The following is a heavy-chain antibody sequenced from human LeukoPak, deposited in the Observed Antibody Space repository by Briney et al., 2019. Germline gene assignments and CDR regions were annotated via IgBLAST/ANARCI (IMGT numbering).Heavy chain of an antibody. CDR1: GFPFNSYW. CDR2: IKEDGSEK. Sequence: GGSLRLSCAASGFPFNSYWMTWVRQAPGKGLEWVANIKEDGSEKYYVDSVKGRFAISRDNAKNSMYLQMNSLRAEDTAVYYCARGKYDSGPFLQHWGQGTLVTVSS. CDR3: ARGKYDSGPFLQH. D-gene: IGHD3-22*01. J-gene: IGHJ1*01. V-gene: IGHV3-7*03.